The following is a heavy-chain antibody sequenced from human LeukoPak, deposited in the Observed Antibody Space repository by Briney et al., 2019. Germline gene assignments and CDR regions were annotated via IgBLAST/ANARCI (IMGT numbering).Heavy chain of an antibody. V-gene: IGHV1-18*01. J-gene: IGHJ6*03. CDR2: ISAYSGNT. CDR1: GYTFTSYG. Sequence: ASVKVSCKASGYTFTSYGISWVRQAPGQGLEWMGWISAYSGNTNYAQKLQGRVTMTTDTSTSTDYMELRSLRSDDTAVYYCARSKIAARAYYYYYMDVWGKGTTVTVSS. CDR3: ARSKIAARAYYYYYMDV. D-gene: IGHD6-6*01.